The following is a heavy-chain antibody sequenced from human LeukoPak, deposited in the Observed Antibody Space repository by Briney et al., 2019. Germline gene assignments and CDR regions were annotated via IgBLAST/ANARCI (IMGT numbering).Heavy chain of an antibody. CDR2: IKQDGSER. V-gene: IGHV3-7*01. CDR1: GFTFSSYA. J-gene: IGHJ3*01. D-gene: IGHD2-15*01. CDR3: ARRVD. Sequence: GGSLRLSCAASGFTFSSYAMSWVRQAPGKGLEWVANIKQDGSERYYVDSVKGRFTISRDNAKNSLYLQMNSLRAEDTAVYYCARRVDWGQGTMVTVSS.